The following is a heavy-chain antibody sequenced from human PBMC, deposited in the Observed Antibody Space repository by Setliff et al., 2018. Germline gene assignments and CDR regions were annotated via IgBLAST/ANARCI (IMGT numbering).Heavy chain of an antibody. Sequence: ASVKVSCKASGYTFTDYYMHWVQQAPGKGLGWMGRVDPEDGHTKYAEKFQGRITISADMSLDIAHMELGSLTSEDTAVYYCACLTGTNDYWGQGTLVTVSS. J-gene: IGHJ4*02. CDR2: VDPEDGHT. V-gene: IGHV1-69-2*01. CDR1: GYTFTDYY. D-gene: IGHD1-7*01. CDR3: ACLTGTNDY.